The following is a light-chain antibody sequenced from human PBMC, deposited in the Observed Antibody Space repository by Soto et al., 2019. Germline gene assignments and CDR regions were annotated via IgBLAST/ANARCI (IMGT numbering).Light chain of an antibody. CDR1: SSDVGGNKY. Sequence: QSVLTQPASVSGSPGQSITISCPGNSSDVGGNKYVSWYQHYPGKAPKLMICDVSNRPSGVSNRFSGSKSGNTASLTISGLQAEDEADYYCSAFTGTTYVFGTGTKVTVL. V-gene: IGLV2-14*03. J-gene: IGLJ1*01. CDR3: SAFTGTTYV. CDR2: DVS.